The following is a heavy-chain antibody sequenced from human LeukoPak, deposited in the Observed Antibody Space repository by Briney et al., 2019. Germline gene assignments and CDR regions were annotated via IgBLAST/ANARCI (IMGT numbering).Heavy chain of an antibody. V-gene: IGHV2-5*02. CDR2: IYWDDDK. CDR3: ALELELRRGGPYFDY. J-gene: IGHJ4*02. Sequence: SGPTLVNPTQTLTLTCTFSGFSLSTSGVGVGWIRQPPGKALEWLALIYWDDDKRYSPSLKSRLTITKDTSKNQVVLTMTNMDPVDTATYYCALELELRRGGPYFDYWGQGTLATVSS. D-gene: IGHD1-7*01. CDR1: GFSLSTSGVG.